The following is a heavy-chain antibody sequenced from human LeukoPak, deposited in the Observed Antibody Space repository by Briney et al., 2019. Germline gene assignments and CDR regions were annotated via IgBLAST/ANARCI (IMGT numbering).Heavy chain of an antibody. Sequence: GGSLRLSCAASGFTFSSYGMHWVRQAPGKGLEWVAFIWYDGSNKYYADSVKGRFTISRDNSKNTLYLQMNSLRAEDTAVYYCAKAYYDTDYWGQGTLVTVSS. CDR3: AKAYYDTDY. J-gene: IGHJ4*02. V-gene: IGHV3-30*02. CDR1: GFTFSSYG. D-gene: IGHD3-22*01. CDR2: IWYDGSNK.